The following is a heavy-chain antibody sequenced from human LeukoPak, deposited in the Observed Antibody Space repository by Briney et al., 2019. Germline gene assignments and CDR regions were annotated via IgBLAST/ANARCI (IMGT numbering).Heavy chain of an antibody. J-gene: IGHJ5*02. D-gene: IGHD2-2*01. CDR1: GYTFTVYY. CDR2: INPNSGGT. CDR3: ASYASGYNWLKV. V-gene: IGHV1-2*02. Sequence: ASVKVSCKASGYTFTVYYMHWVRQAPGQGLEWMGWINPNSGGTNYAQKFQGRVTMTRDTSISTTYVELSRLTSADTAVYYCASYASGYNWLKVWGQGTLVTVSS.